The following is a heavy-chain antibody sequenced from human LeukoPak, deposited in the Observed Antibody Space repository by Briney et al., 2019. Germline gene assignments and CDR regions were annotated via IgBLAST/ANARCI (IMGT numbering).Heavy chain of an antibody. CDR2: IYYSGST. D-gene: IGHD2-2*01. V-gene: IGHV4-59*11. CDR1: GGSISSHY. J-gene: IGHJ4*02. CDR3: ARLGYCSSTSCYEVADYFDY. Sequence: SETLSLTCTVSGGSISSHYWSWIRQPPGKGLEWIGYIYYSGSTNYNPSLKSRVTTSVDTSKNQFSLKLSSVTAADTAVYYCARLGYCSSTSCYEVADYFDYWGQGTLVTVSS.